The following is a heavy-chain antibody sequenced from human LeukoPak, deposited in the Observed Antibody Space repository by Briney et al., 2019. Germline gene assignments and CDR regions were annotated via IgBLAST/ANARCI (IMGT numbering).Heavy chain of an antibody. Sequence: ASVKVSCKASGYTFTGYYMHWVRQAPGQGLEWMGWINPNSGGTNYAQKFQGRVTMTRDTSISTAYMELSRLRSDDTAVYYCARDFHDYRPPDINWFDPWGQGTLVTVSS. CDR2: INPNSGGT. V-gene: IGHV1-2*02. CDR3: ARDFHDYRPPDINWFDP. D-gene: IGHD4-11*01. CDR1: GYTFTGYY. J-gene: IGHJ5*02.